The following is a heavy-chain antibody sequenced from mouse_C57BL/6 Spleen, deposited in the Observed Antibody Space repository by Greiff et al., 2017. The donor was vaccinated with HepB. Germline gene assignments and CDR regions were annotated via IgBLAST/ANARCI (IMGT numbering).Heavy chain of an antibody. J-gene: IGHJ2*01. Sequence: QVQLQQSGAELVRPGTSVKVSCKASGYAFTNYLIEWVKQRPGQGLEWIGVINPGSGGTNYNEKFKGKATLTADKSSSTAYMQLSSLTSEDSAVYFCARRRGYFDYWGQGTTLTVSS. CDR1: GYAFTNYL. CDR3: ARRRGYFDY. CDR2: INPGSGGT. V-gene: IGHV1-54*01.